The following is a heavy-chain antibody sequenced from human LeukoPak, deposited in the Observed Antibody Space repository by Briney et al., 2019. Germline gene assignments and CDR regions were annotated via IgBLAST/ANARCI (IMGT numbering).Heavy chain of an antibody. J-gene: IGHJ6*02. Sequence: ASVKVSCKASGYSFTAYYIHWVRQAPGQGLEWMGWINTNSGGTNFAQKFQGRVDMTRDTSISTAYMELSRLRADDTAVYYCVRDVHGYYNSGTYYIPKDMVVWGQGTTVTVSS. CDR1: GYSFTAYY. CDR3: VRDVHGYYNSGTYYIPKDMVV. D-gene: IGHD3-10*01. CDR2: INTNSGGT. V-gene: IGHV1-2*02.